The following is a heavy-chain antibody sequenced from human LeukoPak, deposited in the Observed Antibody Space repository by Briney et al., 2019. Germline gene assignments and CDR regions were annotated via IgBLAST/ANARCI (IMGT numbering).Heavy chain of an antibody. CDR1: GLTVADYG. Sequence: GGSLRLSCAASGLTVADYGMSWVRQAPRKGLEWVSGIDWSGESTSYADSAKGRFTISRDNSESTLYLHMNNLRAEDTALYYCARDLSASWYTLGFWGLGTLVTVSS. CDR2: IDWSGEST. D-gene: IGHD6-13*01. CDR3: ARDLSASWYTLGF. J-gene: IGHJ4*02. V-gene: IGHV3-20*04.